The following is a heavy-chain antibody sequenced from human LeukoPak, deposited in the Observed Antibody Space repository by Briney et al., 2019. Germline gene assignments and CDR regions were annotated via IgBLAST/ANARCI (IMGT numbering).Heavy chain of an antibody. Sequence: GASVKVSCKDSGYTFTSYGINWVGQAPGQGLEWRGWISAYNGNTNYAQKLQGRVTMTTDTSTSTAYMELRSLRSDDTAVYYCAREVCSSTNCYDYWGQGTLVTVSS. V-gene: IGHV1-18*01. J-gene: IGHJ4*02. CDR3: AREVCSSTNCYDY. D-gene: IGHD2-2*01. CDR1: GYTFTSYG. CDR2: ISAYNGNT.